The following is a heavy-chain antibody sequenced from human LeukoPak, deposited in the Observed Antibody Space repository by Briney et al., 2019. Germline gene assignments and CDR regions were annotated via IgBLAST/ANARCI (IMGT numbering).Heavy chain of an antibody. D-gene: IGHD5-18*01. CDR1: GGTFSSYA. CDR3: ARAFGGYSYGWNFGY. CDR2: IIPIFGTA. J-gene: IGHJ4*02. Sequence: SVKVSCKASGGTFSSYAISWVRQAPGQGLEWMGGIIPIFGTANYAQKFQGRVTITADESTSTAYMELSSLRSEDTAVYYCARAFGGYSYGWNFGYWGQGTLVTVSS. V-gene: IGHV1-69*13.